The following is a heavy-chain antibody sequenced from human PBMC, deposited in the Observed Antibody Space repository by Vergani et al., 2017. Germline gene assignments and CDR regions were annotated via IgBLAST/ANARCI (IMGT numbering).Heavy chain of an antibody. V-gene: IGHV3-30*03. CDR3: ARGLRYSSGWYYFDY. J-gene: IGHJ4*02. CDR2: ISYDGSNK. D-gene: IGHD6-19*01. CDR1: GFTFSSYG. Sequence: QVQLVESGGGVVQPGRSLRLSCAASGFTFSSYGMHWVRQAPGKGLEWVAVISYDGSNKYYADSVKGRFTISRDNSKNTLYLQMNSLRAEDTAVYYCARGLRYSSGWYYFDYWGQGTLVTVSS.